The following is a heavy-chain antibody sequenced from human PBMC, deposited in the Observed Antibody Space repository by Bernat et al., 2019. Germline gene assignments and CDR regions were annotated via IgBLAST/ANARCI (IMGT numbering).Heavy chain of an antibody. Sequence: QVQLQQWGAGLLKPSETLSLTCAVYGGSFSGYYLSWIRQPPGKGLEWIGEINHSGSTNYNPSLKSRVTISVDTSKNQFSLKLSSVTAADTAVYYCARVGRRAVVGYWGQGTLVTVSS. CDR2: INHSGST. V-gene: IGHV4-34*01. CDR1: GGSFSGYY. D-gene: IGHD2-15*01. CDR3: ARVGRRAVVGY. J-gene: IGHJ4*02.